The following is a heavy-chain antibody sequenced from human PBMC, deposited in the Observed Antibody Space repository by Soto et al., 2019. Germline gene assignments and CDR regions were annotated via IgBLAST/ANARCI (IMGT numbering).Heavy chain of an antibody. D-gene: IGHD4-17*01. CDR2: ISYDGSNV. V-gene: IGHV3-30-3*01. CDR3: ARHPTLHGDYVFNC. Sequence: QVQLVESGGGVVQPGTSLRLSCAASGFTLSSHAIHWVRQAPGKGLEWLAIISYDGSNVYYADSVKGRFTISRDNSNNPLYLQVNSLRTEDTAVYYCARHPTLHGDYVFNCWGQGTLVTLSS. CDR1: GFTLSSHA. J-gene: IGHJ4*02.